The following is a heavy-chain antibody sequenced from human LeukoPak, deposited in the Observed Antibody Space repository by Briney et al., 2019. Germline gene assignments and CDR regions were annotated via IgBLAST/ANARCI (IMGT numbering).Heavy chain of an antibody. Sequence: GSSVKVSCKASGGTFSSYAISWVRQAPGQGLEWMGGIIPIFGTANYVQKFQGRVTITADESTSTAYMELSRLRSEDTAIYYCARASSDDTAMATPFAYWGQGTLVTVSS. V-gene: IGHV1-69*01. CDR2: IIPIFGTA. CDR3: ARASSDDTAMATPFAY. J-gene: IGHJ4*02. CDR1: GGTFSSYA. D-gene: IGHD5-18*01.